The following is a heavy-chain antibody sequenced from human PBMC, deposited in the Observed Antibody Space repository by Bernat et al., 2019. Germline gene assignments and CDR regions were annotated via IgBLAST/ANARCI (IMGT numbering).Heavy chain of an antibody. J-gene: IGHJ4*02. D-gene: IGHD5-12*01. CDR2: IRYDGSNK. Sequence: QVQLVESGGGVVQPGWSLRLSCAASGFTFSSYGMHWVRQAPGKGLEWVAFIRYDGSNKYYADSVKGRFTISRDNSKNTLYLQMNSLRAEDTAVYYCAKDMRTGDIVATIPLGDYWGQGTLVTVSS. CDR1: GFTFSSYG. V-gene: IGHV3-30*02. CDR3: AKDMRTGDIVATIPLGDY.